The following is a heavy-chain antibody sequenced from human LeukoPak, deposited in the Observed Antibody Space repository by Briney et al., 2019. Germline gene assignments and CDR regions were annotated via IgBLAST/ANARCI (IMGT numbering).Heavy chain of an antibody. Sequence: ASVKVSCKASGGTFSSYAISWVRQAPGQGLEWMGGIIPIFGTANYAQKFQGRVTITTDESTSTAYMELSSLRSEDTALYYCAREYDSSGYAFDYWGQGTLVTVSS. CDR3: AREYDSSGYAFDY. CDR1: GGTFSSYA. CDR2: IIPIFGTA. J-gene: IGHJ4*02. D-gene: IGHD3-22*01. V-gene: IGHV1-69*05.